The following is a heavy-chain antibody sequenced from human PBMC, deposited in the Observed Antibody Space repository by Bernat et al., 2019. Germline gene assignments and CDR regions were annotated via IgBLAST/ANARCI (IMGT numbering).Heavy chain of an antibody. V-gene: IGHV4-34*01. D-gene: IGHD5-12*01. CDR1: GGSFSGYY. CDR3: ARERLARDYYYGMDV. CDR2: INHSGST. J-gene: IGHJ6*02. Sequence: QVQLQQWGAGLLKPSETLSLTCAVYGGSFSGYYWSWIRQPPGKGLDWIGEINHSGSTNYNPSLKSRVTISVDTSKNQFSLKLSSVTAADTAVYYWARERLARDYYYGMDVWGQGTVVTVSS.